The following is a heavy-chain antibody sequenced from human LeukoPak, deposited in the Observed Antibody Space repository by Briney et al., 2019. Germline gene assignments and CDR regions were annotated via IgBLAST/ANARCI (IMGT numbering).Heavy chain of an antibody. D-gene: IGHD6-19*01. CDR2: IIPILGIA. J-gene: IGHJ6*02. Sequence: SVKVSCKAPGGTFSSYTISWVRQAPGQGLEWMGRIIPILGIANYAQKFQGRVTITADKSTSTAYMELSSLRSEDTAVYYCARTYSSGSANYYYYYGMDVWGQGTTVTVSS. V-gene: IGHV1-69*02. CDR3: ARTYSSGSANYYYYYGMDV. CDR1: GGTFSSYT.